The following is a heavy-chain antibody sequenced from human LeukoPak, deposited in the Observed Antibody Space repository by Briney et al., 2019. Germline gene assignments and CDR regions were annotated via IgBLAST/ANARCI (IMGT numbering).Heavy chain of an antibody. CDR3: ARDGGGSPDF. D-gene: IGHD2-15*01. CDR1: GFTFRSYA. Sequence: GGSLRLSCAASGFTFRSYAIHWVRNAPGKGLEYVSAISDNGGTTFYAKSVKDRFTISRDNSKNTLYLQMGSLRPEDMCVYYCARDGGGSPDFWGQGTLVTVSS. CDR2: ISDNGGTT. J-gene: IGHJ4*02. V-gene: IGHV3-64*01.